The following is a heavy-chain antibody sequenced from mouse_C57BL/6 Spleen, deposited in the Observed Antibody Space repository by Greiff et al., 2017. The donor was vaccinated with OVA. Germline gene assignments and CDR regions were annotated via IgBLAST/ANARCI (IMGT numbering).Heavy chain of an antibody. CDR1: GYTFTSYW. V-gene: IGHV1-64*01. CDR3: ASEGGGEDY. J-gene: IGHJ2*01. CDR2: IHPNSGST. Sequence: QVQLQQPGAELVKPGASVKLSCKASGYTFTSYWMHWVKQRPGQGLEWIGMIHPNSGSTNYNEKFKSKATLTVDKSSSTAYMHLSSLTSEDSAVYYCASEGGGEDYWGQGTTLTVSS.